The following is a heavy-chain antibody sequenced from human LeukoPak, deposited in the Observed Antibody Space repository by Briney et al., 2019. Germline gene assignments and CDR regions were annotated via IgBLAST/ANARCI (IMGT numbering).Heavy chain of an antibody. J-gene: IGHJ4*02. Sequence: GGSLRLSCAASGLSFSSYGMHWVRQAPGKGLEWVANIKQDGSEKYYVDSVKGRFTISRDNAKNSLYLQMNSLRAEDTAVYYCARGRVRFDYWGQGTLVTVSS. CDR2: IKQDGSEK. CDR3: ARGRVRFDY. D-gene: IGHD3-22*01. V-gene: IGHV3-7*01. CDR1: GLSFSSYG.